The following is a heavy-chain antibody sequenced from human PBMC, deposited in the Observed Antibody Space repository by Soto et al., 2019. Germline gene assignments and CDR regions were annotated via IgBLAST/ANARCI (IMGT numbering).Heavy chain of an antibody. CDR3: ARDDSGFSGSHYIDYFNY. CDR2: INGGNGNT. V-gene: IGHV1-3*01. D-gene: IGHD1-26*01. Sequence: ASVKVSCKASGNTVPNYAIHWVRQAPGQRLEWMGWINGGNGNTYYLEHFQGRVTFTRDTSAGTVYMQLSSLTSEDTAVYYCARDDSGFSGSHYIDYFNYWGQGAQVTVSS. CDR1: GNTVPNYA. J-gene: IGHJ4*02.